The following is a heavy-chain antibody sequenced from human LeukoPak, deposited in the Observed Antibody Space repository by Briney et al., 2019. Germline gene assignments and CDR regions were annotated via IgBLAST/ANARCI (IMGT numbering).Heavy chain of an antibody. CDR2: ISSYNGNT. D-gene: IGHD4-17*01. CDR3: ARGNDYGDPLDY. V-gene: IGHV1-18*01. CDR1: GYTFRTHG. Sequence: ASVKVSRKPSGYTFRTHGLSWVRQAPGQGLEWMGWISSYNGNTNYAQKVQGRLTMTTDTSTSTAYMELRSLRSDDTAVYYCARGNDYGDPLDYWGQGTQVTVSS. J-gene: IGHJ4*02.